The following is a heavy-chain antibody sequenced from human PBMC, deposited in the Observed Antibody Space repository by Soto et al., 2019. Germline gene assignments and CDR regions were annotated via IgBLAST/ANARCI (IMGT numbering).Heavy chain of an antibody. Sequence: GGSLRLSCAASGFSFSSFAMSWVRQAPGKGLEWVSAISGSGSSTYYADSVKGRFTISRDNSKNTLYLQMNSLRAEDTAVFFCAKTTSSGWTYYYYGMDVWGRGTTVTVSS. D-gene: IGHD6-19*01. CDR2: ISGSGSST. CDR3: AKTTSSGWTYYYYGMDV. J-gene: IGHJ6*02. CDR1: GFSFSSFA. V-gene: IGHV3-23*01.